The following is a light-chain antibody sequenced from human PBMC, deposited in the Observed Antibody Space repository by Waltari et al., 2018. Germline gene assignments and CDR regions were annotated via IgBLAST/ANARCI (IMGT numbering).Light chain of an antibody. CDR1: QTIRTTY. J-gene: IGKJ4*01. Sequence: EMVLTQSPGTLSLSPGEGATLSCRTNQTIRTTYFAWYQPQPGQAPTLLLYGTFSRATGIPDRFTGSGSGTDFSLTISSLEAEDFATYYCQQYDISPLTFGGGTKVEIK. CDR3: QQYDISPLT. CDR2: GTF. V-gene: IGKV3-20*01.